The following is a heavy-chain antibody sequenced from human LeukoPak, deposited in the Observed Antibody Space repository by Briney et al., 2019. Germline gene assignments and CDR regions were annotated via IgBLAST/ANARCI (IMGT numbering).Heavy chain of an antibody. Sequence: SETLSLTCAVYGGSFSGYYWSWIRQPPGKGLEWIGEINHSGSTNYNPSLKSRVTISVDTSKNQFSLKLSSVTAADTAVYYCARQAPPYYYDSSGCFDYWGQGTLVTVSS. D-gene: IGHD3-22*01. J-gene: IGHJ4*02. CDR3: ARQAPPYYYDSSGCFDY. CDR2: INHSGST. V-gene: IGHV4-34*01. CDR1: GGSFSGYY.